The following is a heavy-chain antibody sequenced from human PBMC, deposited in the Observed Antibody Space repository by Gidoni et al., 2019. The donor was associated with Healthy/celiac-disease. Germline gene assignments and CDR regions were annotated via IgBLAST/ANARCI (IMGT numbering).Heavy chain of an antibody. CDR1: GGTFSRYA. V-gene: IGHV1-69*01. D-gene: IGHD6-19*01. CDR2: IIPIFGTA. Sequence: QVQLVQSGAEVKKPGASVKVSCKASGGTFSRYAISWVRQAPGQGLEWMGGIIPIFGTANYAQKFQGRVTITADESTSTAYMELSSLRSEDTVVYYCARSRSSGWYGDAFDIWGQGTMVTVSS. CDR3: ARSRSSGWYGDAFDI. J-gene: IGHJ3*02.